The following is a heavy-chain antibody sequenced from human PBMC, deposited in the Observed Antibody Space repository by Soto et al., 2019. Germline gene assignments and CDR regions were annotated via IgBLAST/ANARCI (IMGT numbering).Heavy chain of an antibody. CDR3: ARDRPYDSSGYYWFDY. CDR1: GFTVSSNY. CDR2: IYSGGST. V-gene: IGHV3-66*01. Sequence: GGSLRLACAASGFTVSSNYMSWVRQAPGKGLEWVSVIYSGGSTYYADSVKGRFTISRDNSKNTLYLQMNSLRAEDTAVYYCARDRPYDSSGYYWFDYWGQGTLVTVSS. J-gene: IGHJ4*02. D-gene: IGHD3-22*01.